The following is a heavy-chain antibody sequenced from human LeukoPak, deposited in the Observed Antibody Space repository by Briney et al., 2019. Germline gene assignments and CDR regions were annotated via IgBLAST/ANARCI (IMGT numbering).Heavy chain of an antibody. V-gene: IGHV4-39*07. J-gene: IGHJ4*02. CDR3: ARVTGYMIEDYFDY. CDR2: ILQSGST. D-gene: IGHD3-22*01. CDR1: GGSIRSRNYY. Sequence: SETLSLTCTVSGGSIRSRNYYWAWIRQPPGKGLEWIGSILQSGSTFYNPSLESRVTISVKTSKNQFSLKLSSVTAADTAVYYCARVTGYMIEDYFDYWGQGTLVTVSS.